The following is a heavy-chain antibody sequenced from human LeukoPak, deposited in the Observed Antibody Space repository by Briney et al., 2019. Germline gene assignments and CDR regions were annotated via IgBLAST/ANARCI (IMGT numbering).Heavy chain of an antibody. J-gene: IGHJ4*02. CDR3: ARAAWGYSGYDSDY. D-gene: IGHD5-12*01. V-gene: IGHV1-18*04. CDR2: IGAYNGNT. CDR1: GYTFTSYG. Sequence: ASVKVSCKASGYTFTSYGISWVRQAPGQGLEWMGWIGAYNGNTNYAQELQGRVTMTTDTSTSTAYMELRSLRSDDTAVYYCARAAWGYSGYDSDYWGQGTLVTVSS.